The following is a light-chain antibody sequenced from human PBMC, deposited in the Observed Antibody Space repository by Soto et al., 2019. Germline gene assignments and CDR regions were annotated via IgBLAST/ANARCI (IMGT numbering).Light chain of an antibody. CDR2: GAS. CDR1: QSVSNSY. V-gene: IGKV3-20*01. Sequence: EIVLTQCPGTLSLSPGERATLSCRTSQSVSNSYISWYQPKPGQAPRLLIYGASNRATGIPDRFSGFGSGTDFSLTISRLEHEDFAVYYCQQYDTPLIYTFGQGTKLEIK. J-gene: IGKJ2*01. CDR3: QQYDTPLIYT.